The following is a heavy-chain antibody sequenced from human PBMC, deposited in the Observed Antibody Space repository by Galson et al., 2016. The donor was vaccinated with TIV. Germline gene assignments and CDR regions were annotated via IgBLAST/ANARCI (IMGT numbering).Heavy chain of an antibody. Sequence: SATSGDSVSGHTAAWNWVRQSPSGGLEWLGRTYYTSKWNTDYAVSVKGRIIIRPDTSMNQVSLQLSSVIPDDTAVYYCSRGNWNYGMGGAMDVWGRGTTVTVSS. CDR3: SRGNWNYGMGGAMDV. CDR2: TYYTSKWNT. V-gene: IGHV6-1*01. CDR1: GDSVSGHTAA. D-gene: IGHD1-7*01. J-gene: IGHJ6*02.